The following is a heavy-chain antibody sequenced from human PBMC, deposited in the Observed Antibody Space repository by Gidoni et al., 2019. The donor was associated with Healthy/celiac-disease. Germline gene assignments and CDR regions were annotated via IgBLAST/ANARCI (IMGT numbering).Heavy chain of an antibody. D-gene: IGHD2-15*01. Sequence: QVQLQESGPGLVKPSETLSLTCTVSGGSISSYYWSWIRQPPGKGLVWIGYIYYSGSTNYNPSLKSRVTISVDTSKNQFSLKLSSVTAADTAVYYCARALGFASLWGQGTLVTVSS. CDR3: ARALGFASL. CDR2: IYYSGST. CDR1: GGSISSYY. J-gene: IGHJ4*02. V-gene: IGHV4-59*01.